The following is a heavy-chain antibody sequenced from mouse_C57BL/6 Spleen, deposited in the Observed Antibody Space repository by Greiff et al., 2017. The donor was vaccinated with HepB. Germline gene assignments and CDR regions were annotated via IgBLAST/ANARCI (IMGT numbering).Heavy chain of an antibody. CDR3: ARSSNPYAMDY. D-gene: IGHD2-5*01. J-gene: IGHJ4*01. Sequence: QVQLQQPGAELVRPGTSVKLSCKASGNTFTSYWMHWVKQRPGQGLEWIGVIDPSDSYTNYNQKFKGKATLTVDTSSSTAYMQLSSLTSEDSAVYYCARSSNPYAMDYWGQGTSVTVSS. CDR1: GNTFTSYW. CDR2: IDPSDSYT. V-gene: IGHV1-59*01.